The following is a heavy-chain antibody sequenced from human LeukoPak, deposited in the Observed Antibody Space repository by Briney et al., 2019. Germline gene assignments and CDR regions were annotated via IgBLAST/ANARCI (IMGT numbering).Heavy chain of an antibody. CDR2: IYYSGST. Sequence: PSETLSLTCTVSGGSISSYYWSWIRQPPGKGLEWIGYIYYSGSTNYNPSLKSRVTISVDTSKNQFSLKLSSVTAADTAVYYCARAAAGPFDYWGQGTQVTVSS. CDR3: ARAAAGPFDY. CDR1: GGSISSYY. V-gene: IGHV4-59*01. J-gene: IGHJ4*02. D-gene: IGHD6-13*01.